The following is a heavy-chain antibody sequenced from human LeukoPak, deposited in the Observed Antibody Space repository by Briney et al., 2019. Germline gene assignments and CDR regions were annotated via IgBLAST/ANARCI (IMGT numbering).Heavy chain of an antibody. CDR3: ARTEYSSRWYNWYFDL. J-gene: IGHJ2*01. Sequence: GESLKISCKGSGYSFTSYWIGWVRQMPGKSLEWMGIIYPGDSDTRYSPSFQAQGPISADKSITTAYLAWSSLKASDTATYYCARTEYSSRWYNWYFDLWGRGTLVTVSS. V-gene: IGHV5-51*01. D-gene: IGHD6-13*01. CDR2: IYPGDSDT. CDR1: GYSFTSYW.